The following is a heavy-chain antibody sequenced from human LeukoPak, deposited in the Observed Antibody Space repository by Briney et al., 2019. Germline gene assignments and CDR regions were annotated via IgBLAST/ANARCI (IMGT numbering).Heavy chain of an antibody. V-gene: IGHV1-8*01. D-gene: IGHD5-18*01. CDR3: ARGRLTRRGYPRFDP. CDR1: GYTFTSYD. J-gene: IGHJ5*02. Sequence: GASVKVSCKASGYTFTSYDINSVRQATGQGLEWMGWMNPNSGNTGYAQKFQGRVTMTRNTSISTAYMELSSLRSEDTAVYYCARGRLTRRGYPRFDPWGQGTLVTVSS. CDR2: MNPNSGNT.